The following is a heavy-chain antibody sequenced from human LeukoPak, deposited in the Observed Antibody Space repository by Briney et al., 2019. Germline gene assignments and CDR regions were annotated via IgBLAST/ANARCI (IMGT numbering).Heavy chain of an antibody. D-gene: IGHD2-15*01. CDR3: AKSQDIVVVVADY. CDR1: GFTFSSYA. J-gene: IGHJ4*02. Sequence: GGSLRLSCATSGFTFSSYAMSWVRQAPGKGLEWVSAISGSGGSTYYADSVKGRFTISRDNSKNTLYLQMNSLRAEDTAVYYCAKSQDIVVVVADYWGQGTLVTVSS. CDR2: ISGSGGST. V-gene: IGHV3-23*01.